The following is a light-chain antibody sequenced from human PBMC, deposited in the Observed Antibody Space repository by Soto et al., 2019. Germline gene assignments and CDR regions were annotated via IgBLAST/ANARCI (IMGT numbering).Light chain of an antibody. CDR2: GAS. CDR1: QSVSSN. V-gene: IGKV3-15*01. J-gene: IGKJ1*01. CDR3: QQYNNWSKT. Sequence: EIVMTQSPATLSVSPGERATLSCRASQSVSSNLAWYQQKPGQAPRLLIYGASTRGTGIPARFSGSGSGSEFTLTISSLQSEDFAVYYCQQYNNWSKTFGQGTKVEIK.